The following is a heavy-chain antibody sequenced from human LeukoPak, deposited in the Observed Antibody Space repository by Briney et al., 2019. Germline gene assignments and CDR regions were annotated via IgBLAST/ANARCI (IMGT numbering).Heavy chain of an antibody. Sequence: GGSLRLSCAASGFIFSSYWMHWVRHAPGKGLAWVSRINTDGSSTSYADSVRGRFTIFRDNAKDSVYLQMNSLRAEDSATYYCAREGFYFFDFWGQGTLVTVSS. CDR3: AREGFYFFDF. V-gene: IGHV3-74*01. CDR2: INTDGSST. J-gene: IGHJ4*01. CDR1: GFIFSSYW.